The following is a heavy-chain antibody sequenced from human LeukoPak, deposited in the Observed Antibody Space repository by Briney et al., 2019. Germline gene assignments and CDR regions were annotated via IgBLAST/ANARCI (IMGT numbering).Heavy chain of an antibody. J-gene: IGHJ6*02. Sequence: SETLSLTCTVSGGSISSYYWSWIRQPPRKGLEWIGYIYYSGSTNYNPSLKSRVTISVDTSKNQFSLKLSSVTAADTAVYYCARFGRIFDDFWSGYPYGMDVWGQGSTVTVSS. D-gene: IGHD3-3*01. CDR3: ARFGRIFDDFWSGYPYGMDV. CDR1: GGSISSYY. V-gene: IGHV4-59*08. CDR2: IYYSGST.